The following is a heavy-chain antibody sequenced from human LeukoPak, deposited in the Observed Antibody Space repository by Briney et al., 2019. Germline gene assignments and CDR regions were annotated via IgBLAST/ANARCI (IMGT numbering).Heavy chain of an antibody. D-gene: IGHD6-13*01. CDR1: GYTFTSYY. CDR3: ARGSSSAAVDFDY. CDR2: INPSGGST. Sequence: ASVKVSCKASGYTFTSYYMHWVRQAPGQGLEGRGIINPSGGSTSYAQKFQGRVTMTRDMSTSTVYMELSSLRSEDTAVYYCARGSSSAAVDFDYWGQGTLVTVSS. V-gene: IGHV1-46*01. J-gene: IGHJ4*02.